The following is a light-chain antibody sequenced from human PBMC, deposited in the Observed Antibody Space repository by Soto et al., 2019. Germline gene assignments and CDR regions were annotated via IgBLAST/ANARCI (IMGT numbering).Light chain of an antibody. CDR3: QSYDISLSDSV. J-gene: IGLJ2*01. V-gene: IGLV1-40*01. Sequence: QSVLTQPPSVSGAPGQRVTISCTGSSSNIGAGYDVHWYQQLPGTAPKLLIYVNSNRPSGVPDRFSGSKSGTSASLAITGLQAEDEADYYCQSYDISLSDSVFGGGTKLNVL. CDR1: SSNIGAGYD. CDR2: VNS.